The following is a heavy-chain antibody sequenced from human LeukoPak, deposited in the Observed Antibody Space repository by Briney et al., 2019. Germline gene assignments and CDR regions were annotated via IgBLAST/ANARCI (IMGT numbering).Heavy chain of an antibody. J-gene: IGHJ4*02. Sequence: SETLSLTCTFSGASLHNYFRSWVRHPPGKGLEGIGYMYSSGSSTYNPSLKSRVTMSIGPSRNQLSLRVTSVTAADTAVYYCARGGWLKTSYYFDFWGQGSLVTVSS. V-gene: IGHV4-59*01. D-gene: IGHD5-24*01. CDR2: MYSSGSS. CDR3: ARGGWLKTSYYFDF. CDR1: GASLHNYF.